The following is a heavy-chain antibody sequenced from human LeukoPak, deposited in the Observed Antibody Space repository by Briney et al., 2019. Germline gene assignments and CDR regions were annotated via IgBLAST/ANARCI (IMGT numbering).Heavy chain of an antibody. CDR2: NSWNTGSI. Sequence: GRSLRLSCAPSGFTFEADAMHWVRQAPREGLGLPSGNSWNTGSIGYADSVKGLFTIVRDNAKNSLYLQMNSLRAEDTALYYCAKGDCSSTSCTRALDYWGQGTLVTVSS. V-gene: IGHV3-9*01. CDR1: GFTFEADA. D-gene: IGHD2-2*01. CDR3: AKGDCSSTSCTRALDY. J-gene: IGHJ4*02.